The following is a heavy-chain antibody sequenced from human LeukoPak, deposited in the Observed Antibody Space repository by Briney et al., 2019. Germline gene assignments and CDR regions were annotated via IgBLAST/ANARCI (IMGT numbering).Heavy chain of an antibody. CDR2: IIPIFGTA. J-gene: IGHJ4*02. CDR1: GGTFSSYA. Sequence: GASVKVSCKASGGTFSSYAISWVRQAPGQGLEWMGGIIPIFGTANYAQKFQGRVTITTDESTSTAYMELSSLRSEDTAVYYCARGKYCSGGSCYGPKWNYFDYWGQGTLVTVSS. CDR3: ARGKYCSGGSCYGPKWNYFDY. V-gene: IGHV1-69*05. D-gene: IGHD2-15*01.